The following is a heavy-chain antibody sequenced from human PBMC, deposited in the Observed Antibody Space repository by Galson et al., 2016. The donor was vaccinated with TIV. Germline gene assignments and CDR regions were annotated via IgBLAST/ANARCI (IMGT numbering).Heavy chain of an antibody. CDR2: LYRSETT. CDR3: ASPAGSDYYDTSGYYSY. CDR1: GFTVNSNY. V-gene: IGHV3-66*02. D-gene: IGHD3-22*01. Sequence: SLRLSCAASGFTVNSNYMTWVRQAPGKGLEWVSILYRSETTYYADSVKGRFTISRDNSKNTLYLQMNSLRAEDTAVYYWASPAGSDYYDTSGYYSYWGQGTLVTVSS. J-gene: IGHJ4*02.